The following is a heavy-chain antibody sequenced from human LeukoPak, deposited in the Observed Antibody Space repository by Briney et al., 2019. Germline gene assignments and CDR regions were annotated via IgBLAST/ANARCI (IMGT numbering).Heavy chain of an antibody. Sequence: GGSLRLSCAASGFAFSSYEMNWVRQAPGKGLEWVSSISSSSSYIYYADSVKGRFTISRDNAKNSLYLQMNSLRAEDTAVYYCARVAFDSSDYWGQGTLVTVSS. D-gene: IGHD3-22*01. CDR1: GFAFSSYE. J-gene: IGHJ4*02. CDR2: ISSSSSYI. CDR3: ARVAFDSSDY. V-gene: IGHV3-21*01.